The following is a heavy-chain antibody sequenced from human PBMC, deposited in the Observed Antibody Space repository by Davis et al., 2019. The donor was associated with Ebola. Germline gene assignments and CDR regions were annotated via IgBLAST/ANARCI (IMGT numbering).Heavy chain of an antibody. D-gene: IGHD1-26*01. J-gene: IGHJ4*02. V-gene: IGHV3-48*02. CDR2: ISSSSSTI. Sequence: PGGSLRLSCAASGFTFSSYSMNWGRQAPGKGLEWVSYISSSSSTIYYADSVKGRFTISRDNAKNSLYLQMNSLGDDDTAVYYCAVAGDPYSGSYTEDYLGQGTLVTVSS. CDR3: AVAGDPYSGSYTEDY. CDR1: GFTFSSYS.